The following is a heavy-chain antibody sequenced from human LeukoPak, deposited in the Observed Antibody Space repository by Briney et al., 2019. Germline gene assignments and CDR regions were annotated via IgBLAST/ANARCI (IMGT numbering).Heavy chain of an antibody. CDR2: ISSSSTTI. V-gene: IGHV3-48*02. J-gene: IGHJ4*02. Sequence: GGSLRLSCAASGFIFNSYSMTWVRQAPGRGLEWVSYISSSSTTIYYADSVRGRFTISRDNAKNSLDLQMNSLRDVDTAVYYCARESSYGFDYWGQGTLVTVSS. CDR1: GFIFNSYS. D-gene: IGHD5-18*01. CDR3: ARESSYGFDY.